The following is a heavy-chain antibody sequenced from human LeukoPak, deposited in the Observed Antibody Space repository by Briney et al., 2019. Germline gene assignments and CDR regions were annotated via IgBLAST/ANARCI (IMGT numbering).Heavy chain of an antibody. CDR2: VNHSGST. J-gene: IGHJ4*02. CDR3: ASLMLIAVGYDY. CDR1: GGSFNNYY. D-gene: IGHD3-16*01. V-gene: IGHV4-34*01. Sequence: SETLSLTCAVDGGSFNNYYWSWIRQPPGKGLEWIGEVNHSGSTNYNPSLRSRVTISIDTSKNQFSLQLTSVTAADTAVYYCASLMLIAVGYDYWGQGNLVTVSS.